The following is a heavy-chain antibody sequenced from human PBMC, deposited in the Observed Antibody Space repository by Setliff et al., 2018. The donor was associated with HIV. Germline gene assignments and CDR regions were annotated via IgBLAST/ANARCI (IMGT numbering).Heavy chain of an antibody. CDR1: GYTFTSYD. Sequence: ASVKVSCKASGYTFTSYDINWVRQATGQGLEWMGWMNPNSGNTGYAQRFHGRLTMTRDTSRGTAHMELRSLRSDDTAVYYCAGGYASGSGSYYYDFWGQGTLVTVSS. CDR2: MNPNSGNT. J-gene: IGHJ4*02. CDR3: AGGYASGSGSYYYDF. D-gene: IGHD2-15*01. V-gene: IGHV1-8*02.